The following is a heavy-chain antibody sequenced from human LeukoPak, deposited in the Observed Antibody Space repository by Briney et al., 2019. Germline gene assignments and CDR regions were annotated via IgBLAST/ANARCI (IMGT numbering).Heavy chain of an antibody. V-gene: IGHV3-23*01. CDR2: ISGSGGST. Sequence: GGSLRLSCAVSGLTFSSSWMDWVRQAPGKGLEWVSAISGSGGSTYYADSVKGRFTISRDNSTNTLYLQMNSLRAEDTVVYYCAKDDSGYYPITWGQGTLVTVSS. CDR3: AKDDSGYYPIT. CDR1: GLTFSSSW. J-gene: IGHJ5*02. D-gene: IGHD3-22*01.